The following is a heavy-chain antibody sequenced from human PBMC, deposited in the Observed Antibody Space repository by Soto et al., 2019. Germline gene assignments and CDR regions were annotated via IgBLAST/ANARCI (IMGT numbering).Heavy chain of an antibody. D-gene: IGHD6-19*01. CDR3: TRPLAVAGTSGDY. CDR2: IRSKANSYAT. V-gene: IGHV3-73*01. Sequence: EVQLVESGGGLVQPGGSLKLSCAASGFTFSGSAMHWVRQASGKGLEWVGRIRSKANSYATAYAASVKGRFTISRDDSKNTAYLQMNSLKPEDTAVYYCTRPLAVAGTSGDYWGQGTLVTVSS. CDR1: GFTFSGSA. J-gene: IGHJ4*02.